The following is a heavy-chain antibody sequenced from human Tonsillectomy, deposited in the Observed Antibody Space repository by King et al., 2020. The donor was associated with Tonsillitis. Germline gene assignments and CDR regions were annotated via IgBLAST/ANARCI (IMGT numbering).Heavy chain of an antibody. CDR3: AIRRRPPGSVPAAFDY. CDR1: GYSFTTYW. D-gene: IGHD2-2*01. J-gene: IGHJ4*02. V-gene: IGHV5-51*01. CDR2: IYPGDSDT. Sequence: VQLVESGAEVKKPGESLKISCKGSGYSFTTYWIGWVRQMPGKGLEWMGIIYPGDSDTRYSPSFQGQVTISADKSNSTAYLQLSSLKASDTAMYYCAIRRRPPGSVPAAFDYWGQGTLVTVSS.